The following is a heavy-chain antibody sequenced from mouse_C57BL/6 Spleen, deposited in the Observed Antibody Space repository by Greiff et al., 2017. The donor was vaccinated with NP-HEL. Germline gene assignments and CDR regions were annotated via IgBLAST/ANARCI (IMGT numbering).Heavy chain of an antibody. D-gene: IGHD2-4*01. V-gene: IGHV1-80*01. Sequence: VQRVESGAELVKPGASVKISCKASGYAFSSYWMNWVKQRPGKGLEWIGQIYPGDGDTNYNGKFKGKATLTADKSSSTAYMQLSSLTSEDSAVYFCARGAIYYDYDEGYWGQGTTLTVSS. J-gene: IGHJ2*01. CDR2: IYPGDGDT. CDR1: GYAFSSYW. CDR3: ARGAIYYDYDEGY.